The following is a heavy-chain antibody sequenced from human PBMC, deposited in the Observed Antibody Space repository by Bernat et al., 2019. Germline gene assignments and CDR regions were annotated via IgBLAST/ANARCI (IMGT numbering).Heavy chain of an antibody. V-gene: IGHV3-7*01. D-gene: IGHD7-27*01. J-gene: IGHJ4*02. CDR2: IKEDGNQK. Sequence: EVQLVESGGGLVQPGGSLRLSCGASGFIFNRNWMSWVRQAPGKGLEWVANIKEDGNQKYYVESVKGRFTVSRDNAKNSLSLQMNSLRVEDTAIYFWARGDPETGNTPSDWGQGTLVTVSS. CDR3: ARGDPETGNTPSD. CDR1: GFIFNRNW.